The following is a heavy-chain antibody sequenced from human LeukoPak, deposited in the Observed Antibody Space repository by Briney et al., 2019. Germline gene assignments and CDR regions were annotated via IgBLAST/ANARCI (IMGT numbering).Heavy chain of an antibody. J-gene: IGHJ4*02. CDR1: GFIFRNYA. D-gene: IGHD3-16*01. Sequence: GGSPRLSCAASGFIFRNYAMTWVRQAPGKGLEWVSAVSGVGGSTYYADSVKGRFTISRDNSKSTLYLQMNSLRAEDTAVYYCAKRTVGEGPPFDYWGQGTLVTVSS. CDR2: VSGVGGST. CDR3: AKRTVGEGPPFDY. V-gene: IGHV3-23*01.